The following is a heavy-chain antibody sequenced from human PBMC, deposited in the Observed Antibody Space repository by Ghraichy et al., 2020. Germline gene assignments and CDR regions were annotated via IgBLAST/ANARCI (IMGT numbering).Heavy chain of an antibody. D-gene: IGHD2-15*01. V-gene: IGHV3-7*01. CDR2: IKPDGTEK. J-gene: IGHJ4*02. CDR1: GFTFSSSW. Sequence: LSLTCAASGFTFSSSWMTWVRQGPGKGLEWVANIKPDGTEKNYVDSVKGRFTISRDNAKNSLYLQMNSLRAEDTAVYYCARRMQDGYWGQGTLVTVSS. CDR3: ARRMQDGY.